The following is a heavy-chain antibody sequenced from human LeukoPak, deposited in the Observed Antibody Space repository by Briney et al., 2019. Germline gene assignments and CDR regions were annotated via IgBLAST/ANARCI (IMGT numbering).Heavy chain of an antibody. CDR3: ARGPPNWGYDY. D-gene: IGHD7-27*01. J-gene: IGHJ4*02. V-gene: IGHV1-8*01. Sequence: GASVKVSCKASGYTFTSYDFTWVRQATGQRPEWMGWVSPNSGDTGYAQKFQDRVTMTRNTSISTAYMELSSLRSDDTAVYYCARGPPNWGYDYWGPGTLVTVSS. CDR2: VSPNSGDT. CDR1: GYTFTSYD.